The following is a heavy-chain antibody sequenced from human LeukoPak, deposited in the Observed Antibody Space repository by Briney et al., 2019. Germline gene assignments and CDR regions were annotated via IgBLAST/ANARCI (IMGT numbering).Heavy chain of an antibody. J-gene: IGHJ3*02. D-gene: IGHD3-22*01. Sequence: GGSLRLSCAASGFIFSSYSMNWVRQAPGKGLEWVSSISSSSSYIYYADSVKGRFTISRDNAKNSLYLQMNSLRAEDTAVYYCARVTMIVVMGAFDIWGQGTMVTVSS. CDR1: GFIFSSYS. V-gene: IGHV3-21*01. CDR2: ISSSSSYI. CDR3: ARVTMIVVMGAFDI.